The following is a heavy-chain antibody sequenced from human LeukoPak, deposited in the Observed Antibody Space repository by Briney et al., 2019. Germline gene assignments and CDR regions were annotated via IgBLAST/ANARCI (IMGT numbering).Heavy chain of an antibody. Sequence: GGSLRLSCAASGFTFSSYAMSWVRQAPEKGLEWVSGISWNSGSIGYADSVKGRFTISRDNAKNSLYLQMNSLRAEDTALYYCAKDGRDGYSYYYGMDVWGQGTTVTVSS. D-gene: IGHD6-13*01. CDR1: GFTFSSYA. J-gene: IGHJ6*02. CDR2: ISWNSGSI. CDR3: AKDGRDGYSYYYGMDV. V-gene: IGHV3-9*01.